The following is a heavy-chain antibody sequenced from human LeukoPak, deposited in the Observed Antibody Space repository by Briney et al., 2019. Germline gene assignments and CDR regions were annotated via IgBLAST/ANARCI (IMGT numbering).Heavy chain of an antibody. CDR3: ARFPNRDGSGISYGMDV. CDR2: MNPNSGNT. CDR1: GYTFTSSD. J-gene: IGHJ6*02. Sequence: GASVKVSCKASGYTFTSSDINWVRQATGQGLEWMGWMNPNSGNTGYAQKFQGRVTMTRNTSISTAYMELSSLRSEDTAVYYCARFPNRDGSGISYGMDVWGQGTTVTVSS. V-gene: IGHV1-8*01. D-gene: IGHD3-10*01.